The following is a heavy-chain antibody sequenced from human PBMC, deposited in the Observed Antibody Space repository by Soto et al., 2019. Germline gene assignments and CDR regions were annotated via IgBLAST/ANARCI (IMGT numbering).Heavy chain of an antibody. CDR1: GASITDSHW. Sequence: QVQLQESGPGLVKPSGTLSLTCVVSGASITDSHWWIWVGQPPGKGLEWIGEMFLRGSTNYNLTLKRRVTISMDRSREPFSLSLTPAAAADTALYYCAKNNASAIDAWGQGTTVTVSS. D-gene: IGHD1-20*01. J-gene: IGHJ6*02. V-gene: IGHV4-4*02. CDR3: AKNNASAIDA. CDR2: MFLRGST.